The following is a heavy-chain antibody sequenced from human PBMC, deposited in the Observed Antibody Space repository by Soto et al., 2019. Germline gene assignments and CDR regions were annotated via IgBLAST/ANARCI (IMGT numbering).Heavy chain of an antibody. V-gene: IGHV3-30-3*01. CDR3: ARDSSRPVAGPLDC. CDR2: ISYDGNRK. D-gene: IGHD6-19*01. Sequence: QVQLVESGGGVVQPGRSLRLSCAASGFNFNNYAYHWVRQVPGKGLDWVTVISYDGNRKFYTASVQGRFTISRDNXXNTLYLHMNSLRPEDTAIYDCARDSSRPVAGPLDCWGQGTLVIVSS. J-gene: IGHJ4*02. CDR1: GFNFNNYA.